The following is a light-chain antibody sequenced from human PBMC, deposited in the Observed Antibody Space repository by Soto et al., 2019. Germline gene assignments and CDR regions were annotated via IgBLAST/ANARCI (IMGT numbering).Light chain of an antibody. V-gene: IGKV3-15*01. CDR3: QQYTNWPDT. J-gene: IGKJ2*01. Sequence: EIVMTQSPATLSVSPGERATISCRASQSVSSNLAWYQQKPGQAPRLLIYAASSLATGLPARFSGSGSGTEFTLTISSLQSEDFATYYCQQYTNWPDTFGHGTKLDIK. CDR2: AAS. CDR1: QSVSSN.